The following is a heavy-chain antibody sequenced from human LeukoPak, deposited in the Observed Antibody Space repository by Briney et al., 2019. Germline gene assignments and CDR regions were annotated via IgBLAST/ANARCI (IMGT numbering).Heavy chain of an antibody. Sequence: SETLSLTCAVSGGSISSSNWWSWVRQPPGKGLEWIGEIYHSGSTDYNPSLKSRVTISVDKSKNQFSLKLSSVTAADTAVYYCAREPPTTVVTNSDYWGQGTLVTVSS. CDR1: GGSISSSNW. J-gene: IGHJ4*02. D-gene: IGHD4-23*01. CDR2: IYHSGST. CDR3: AREPPTTVVTNSDY. V-gene: IGHV4-4*02.